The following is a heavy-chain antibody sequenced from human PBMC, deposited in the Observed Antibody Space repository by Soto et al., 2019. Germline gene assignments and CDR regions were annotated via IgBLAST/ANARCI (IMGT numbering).Heavy chain of an antibody. CDR3: ARGSGYYYNNAFGI. J-gene: IGHJ3*02. CDR2: ISSSSSTI. CDR1: GFTFSSYS. D-gene: IGHD3-22*01. V-gene: IGHV3-48*02. Sequence: EVQLVESGGGLAQPGGSLRLSCAASGFTFSSYSLNWVRQAPGKGLEWVSYISSSSSTIYYADSVKGRFTISRDNAKNSLYLQMNSMRDEDTAVYYCARGSGYYYNNAFGIWGQGTMVTVSS.